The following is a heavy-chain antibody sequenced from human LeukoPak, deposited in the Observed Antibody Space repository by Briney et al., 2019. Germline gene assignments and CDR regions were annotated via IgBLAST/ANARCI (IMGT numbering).Heavy chain of an antibody. J-gene: IGHJ4*02. V-gene: IGHV1-3*01. CDR1: GYTFTSYA. D-gene: IGHD3-10*01. Sequence: GASVKVSCTASGYTFTSYATHWVRQAPGQRLEWMGWINAGNGNTKYSQKFQGRVTITADESTSTAYMELSSLRSEDTAVYYCARPARIGLWSLYYFDYWGQGTLVTVSS. CDR3: ARPARIGLWSLYYFDY. CDR2: INAGNGNT.